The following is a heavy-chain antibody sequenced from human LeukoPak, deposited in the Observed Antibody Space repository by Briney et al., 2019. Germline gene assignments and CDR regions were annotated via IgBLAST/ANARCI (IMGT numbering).Heavy chain of an antibody. D-gene: IGHD1-20*01. Sequence: PSETLSLTCTVSGGSISSYDWSWIRQPPGKGLEWIGYIYYSGSTNYNPSLKRRATISVDTSKNQFSLKLSPVTAADTAVYYCARAGYNWKNYYYYGMDVWGQGTTVTVSS. V-gene: IGHV4-59*01. CDR1: GGSISSYD. CDR3: ARAGYNWKNYYYYGMDV. J-gene: IGHJ6*02. CDR2: IYYSGST.